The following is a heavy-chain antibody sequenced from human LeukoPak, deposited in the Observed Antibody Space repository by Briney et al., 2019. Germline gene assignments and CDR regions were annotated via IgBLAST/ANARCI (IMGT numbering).Heavy chain of an antibody. J-gene: IGHJ4*02. CDR2: IYTSGST. CDR1: GGSISSYY. CDR3: ARRPNRVGGYYDY. D-gene: IGHD3-22*01. V-gene: IGHV4-4*09. Sequence: SETLSLTCTVSGGSISSYYLSWIRQPPGKGLEWIGYIYTSGSTNYNPSLKSRVTMSVDTSKNHFSLRLSSATAADTAVCYCARRPNRVGGYYDYWGQGTLVTVSS.